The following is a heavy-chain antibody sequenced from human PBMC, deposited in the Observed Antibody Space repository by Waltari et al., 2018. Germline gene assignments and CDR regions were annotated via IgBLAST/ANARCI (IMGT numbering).Heavy chain of an antibody. J-gene: IGHJ4*02. CDR3: ARDHDYGGRY. V-gene: IGHV3-53*01. D-gene: IGHD4-17*01. Sequence: WVRQAPVKGLELVSVSYSGGSTYYADSVKGRFTISRDNSKNTLYLQRNSLRAEDTAVYYCARDHDYGGRYWGQGTLVTVSS. CDR2: SYSGGST.